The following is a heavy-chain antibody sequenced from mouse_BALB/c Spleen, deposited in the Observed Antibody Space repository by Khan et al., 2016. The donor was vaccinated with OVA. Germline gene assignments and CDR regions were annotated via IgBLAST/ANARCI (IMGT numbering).Heavy chain of an antibody. Sequence: VELVESGPGPVAPSQSLSITCTVSGFSLTGYGVNWVRQPPGKGLEWLGMLWGDGSTDYNSALKSRLSISKDNSKSQVFLKMNSLQTDDTARYYCARAYYANYREAMDYWGQGTSVTVSS. CDR2: LWGDGST. V-gene: IGHV2-6-7*01. CDR3: ARAYYANYREAMDY. CDR1: GFSLTGYG. D-gene: IGHD2-10*01. J-gene: IGHJ4*01.